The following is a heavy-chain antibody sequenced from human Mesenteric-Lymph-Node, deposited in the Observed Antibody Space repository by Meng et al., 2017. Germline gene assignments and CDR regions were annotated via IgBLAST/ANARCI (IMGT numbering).Heavy chain of an antibody. J-gene: IGHJ4*02. CDR2: VYHRGDT. CDR3: GRDQGRELINH. Sequence: QVQLQESGPGLVQPSGTLSLTCTCSGDGISSDIWWSWVRQPPGKGLEWIGEVYHRGDTNYNPSLKSRVDISVDKSKNQFYLSLFSVTAADTAVYYCGRDQGRELINHWGQGTLVTVSS. CDR1: GDGISSDIW. D-gene: IGHD1-7*01. V-gene: IGHV4-4*02.